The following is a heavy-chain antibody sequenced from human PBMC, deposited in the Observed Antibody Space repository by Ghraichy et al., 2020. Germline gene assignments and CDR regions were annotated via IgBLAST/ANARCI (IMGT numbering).Heavy chain of an antibody. CDR2: ISSRDGRTI. Sequence: APGVTFKDYYMSWIRQAPGKGLEWISFISSRDGRTIYYADSVKGRFTISRDNAKNSLYLQMSSLTVDDTAVYFCARGGYGDYSLWGQGTVVTVSS. CDR3: ARGGYGDYSL. CDR1: GVTFKDYY. D-gene: IGHD4-17*01. V-gene: IGHV3-11*01. J-gene: IGHJ4*02.